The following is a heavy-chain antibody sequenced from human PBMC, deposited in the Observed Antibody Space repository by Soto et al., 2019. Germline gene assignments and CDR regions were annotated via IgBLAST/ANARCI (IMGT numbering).Heavy chain of an antibody. CDR3: AKGAGLGS. J-gene: IGHJ5*02. CDR1: GFTFSDYY. V-gene: IGHV3-11*01. Sequence: QAQLVESGGDLVKPGGSLTLSCAASGFTFSDYYMSWIRQAPGKGLEWVSYISSSGNTIYYADSVKGRFTIYRDDAQSSLYLQMNGFRDDDTAVYYCAKGAGLGSWGQGTLVTVSS. D-gene: IGHD3-16*01. CDR2: ISSSGNTI.